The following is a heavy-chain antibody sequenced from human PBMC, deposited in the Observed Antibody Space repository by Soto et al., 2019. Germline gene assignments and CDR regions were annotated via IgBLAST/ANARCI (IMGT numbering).Heavy chain of an antibody. Sequence: PSEPLSLTCTVSGGSINNYYWSWIRQPPEKGLEWVGYIYDTVSPTYNPSLKSRVTMSVETSKNQFSLELNSVTAADPAGYYCARVRAGYSSTRSDYWGNGNMVTVSP. D-gene: IGHD6-13*01. CDR1: GGSINNYY. V-gene: IGHV4-59*01. J-gene: IGHJ4*01. CDR3: ARVRAGYSSTRSDY. CDR2: IYDTVSP.